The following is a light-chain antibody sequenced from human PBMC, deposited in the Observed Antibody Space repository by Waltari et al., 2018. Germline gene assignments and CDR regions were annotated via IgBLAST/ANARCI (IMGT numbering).Light chain of an antibody. CDR3: QQRSSWPLT. CDR2: DAS. J-gene: IGKJ3*01. CDR1: QSVSNY. Sequence: EIVLTQSPATLSLSPGEGATLSCRTSQSVSNYLAWYQQRPVQPPSLLIYDASLRATGIPAKFSGSGSGSDFTLTISSREPEDFAVYYCQQRSSWPLTFGPGTTVEFK. V-gene: IGKV3-11*01.